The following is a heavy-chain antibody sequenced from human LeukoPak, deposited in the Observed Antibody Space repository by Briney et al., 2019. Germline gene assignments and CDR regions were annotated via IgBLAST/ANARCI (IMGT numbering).Heavy chain of an antibody. CDR2: ISYDGTNK. V-gene: IGHV3-30-3*01. Sequence: GGSLRLSCAASXFXFTNYTLHXVXXAPGKXLEWVAVISYDGTNKYYADSVKGRFTISRDNSKNTLSLQMNSLRAEDTALYYCAXGFVLGAAKNYFDYWGQGALVTVSS. CDR3: AXGFVLGAAKNYFDY. CDR1: XFXFTNYT. J-gene: IGHJ4*02. D-gene: IGHD2-21*02.